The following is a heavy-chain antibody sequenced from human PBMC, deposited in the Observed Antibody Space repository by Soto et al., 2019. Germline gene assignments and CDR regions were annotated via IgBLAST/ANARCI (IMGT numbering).Heavy chain of an antibody. J-gene: IGHJ4*02. CDR1: GFTFSSYS. V-gene: IGHV3-48*02. CDR3: ARDYEYWSGYYKGFDY. D-gene: IGHD3-3*01. Sequence: GGALRLCCAASGFTFSSYSMNWVRQAPGKGLEWVSYISSSSSSIYYADSVKGRFTISRGNAKNSLYLQMNSLRDEDTAVYYCARDYEYWSGYYKGFDYWGQGTLVTVSS. CDR2: ISSSSSSI.